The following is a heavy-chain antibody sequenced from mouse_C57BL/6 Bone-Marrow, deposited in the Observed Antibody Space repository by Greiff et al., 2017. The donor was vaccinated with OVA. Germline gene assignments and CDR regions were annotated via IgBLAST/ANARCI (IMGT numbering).Heavy chain of an antibody. D-gene: IGHD2-5*01. CDR3: ARSRYYSNYSHWYFDV. J-gene: IGHJ1*03. V-gene: IGHV1-55*01. CDR2: IYPGSGST. Sequence: QVQLKQPGAELVKPGASVKMSCKASGYTFTSYWITWVKQRPGQGLEWIGDIYPGSGSTNYNEKFKSKATLTVDTSSSTAYMQLSSLTSEDSAVYYCARSRYYSNYSHWYFDVWGTGTTVTVSS. CDR1: GYTFTSYW.